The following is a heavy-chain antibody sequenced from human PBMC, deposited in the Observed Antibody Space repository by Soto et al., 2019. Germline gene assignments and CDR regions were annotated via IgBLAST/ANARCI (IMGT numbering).Heavy chain of an antibody. CDR2: IIPIPGTA. CDR1: GGTFGSYA. D-gene: IGHD2-2*01. V-gene: IGHV1-69*01. J-gene: IGHJ6*02. Sequence: QVQLVQSGAEVKKPGSSVKVSCKASGGTFGSYAISWVRQAPGQGLEWMGGIIPIPGTANYAQKFQGRVTIAADESTSTAYMELSSLRSEDTAVYYCARSQGSSTSLEIYYYYYCGMDVWGQGTTFTVAS. CDR3: ARSQGSSTSLEIYYYYYCGMDV.